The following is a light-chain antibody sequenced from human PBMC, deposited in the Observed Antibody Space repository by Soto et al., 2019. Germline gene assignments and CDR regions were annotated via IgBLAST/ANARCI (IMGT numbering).Light chain of an antibody. CDR3: SSCTSSNTLV. CDR2: EVS. CDR1: SSDIGGYDY. V-gene: IGLV2-14*01. Sequence: QSVLTQPASVSWSPGQSITISCTGTSSDIGGYDYVSWYQQHPGKAPKLIIFEVSERPSGISNRFSGSKSGNTASLTISGLQPDDEADYYCSSCTSSNTLVFGTGTKVTVL. J-gene: IGLJ1*01.